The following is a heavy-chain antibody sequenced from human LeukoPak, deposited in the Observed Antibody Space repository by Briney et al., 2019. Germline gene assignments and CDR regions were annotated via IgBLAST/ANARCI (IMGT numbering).Heavy chain of an antibody. J-gene: IGHJ6*02. CDR1: GFTFSSYA. CDR3: ARRWGDSSGWYYYYYGMDV. V-gene: IGHV3-7*01. D-gene: IGHD6-19*01. Sequence: GGSLRLSCAASGFTFSSYAMSWVRQAPGKGLEWVANIKHDGSGKYYVDSVKGRFTISRDNAKNSLYLQMNSLRAEDTAVYYSARRWGDSSGWYYYYYGMDVWGQGTTVTVSS. CDR2: IKHDGSGK.